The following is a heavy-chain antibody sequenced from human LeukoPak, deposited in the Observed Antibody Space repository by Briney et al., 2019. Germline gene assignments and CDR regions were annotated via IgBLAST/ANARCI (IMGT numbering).Heavy chain of an antibody. CDR2: ISGSGTST. V-gene: IGHV3-23*01. Sequence: PGGSLRLSCAASGFAFSSFPMTWVRRAPGKGLEWVSLISGSGTSTYYADSVKGRFTISRDNSKNTLYLQMNSLRVEDTAVYYRAKEKPTTTTFDYWGQGTLVTVSS. D-gene: IGHD4-17*01. CDR3: AKEKPTTTTFDY. J-gene: IGHJ4*02. CDR1: GFAFSSFP.